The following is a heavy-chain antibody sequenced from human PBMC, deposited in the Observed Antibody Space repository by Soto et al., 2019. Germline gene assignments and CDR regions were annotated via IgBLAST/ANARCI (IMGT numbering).Heavy chain of an antibody. D-gene: IGHD3-16*02. CDR3: ASQRYYDYIWGSYRLTSTWYYMDV. CDR1: GGSISGYY. Sequence: SETLSLTCTVSGGSISGYYWSWIRQPPGKGLEWIGYIYYSGSTNYNPSLKSRVTISVDTSKNQFSLKLSSVTAADTAVYYCASQRYYDYIWGSYRLTSTWYYMDVWGKGTTVTVSS. J-gene: IGHJ6*03. V-gene: IGHV4-59*01. CDR2: IYYSGST.